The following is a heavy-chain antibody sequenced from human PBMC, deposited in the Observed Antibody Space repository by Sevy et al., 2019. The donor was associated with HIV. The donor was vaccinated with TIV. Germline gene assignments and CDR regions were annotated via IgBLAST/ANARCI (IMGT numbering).Heavy chain of an antibody. CDR2: MIPILGTV. V-gene: IGHV1-69*13. CDR3: ARGGGNGWYYFDY. Sequence: ASVKVSCKASGGTFSSYGMSWVRQAPGQGLEWMGGMIPILGTVNYAQKFQGRVTITADESTKTAYMELSSLRSDDTAVYYCARGGGNGWYYFDYWGQETLVTVSS. D-gene: IGHD6-19*01. CDR1: GGTFSSYG. J-gene: IGHJ4*02.